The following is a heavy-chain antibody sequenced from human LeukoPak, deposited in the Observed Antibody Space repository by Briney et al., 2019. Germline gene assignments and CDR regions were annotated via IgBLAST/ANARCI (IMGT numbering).Heavy chain of an antibody. CDR1: GGSISSYY. Sequence: SETLSLTCTVSGGSISSYYWSWIRQPPGKGLEWIGYIYYSGSTNYNSSLKSRVTISVDTSKSQFSLKLSSVTAADAAVYYCVGQDYGGTFDYRGQGTLVTVSS. CDR3: VGQDYGGTFDY. J-gene: IGHJ4*02. CDR2: IYYSGST. D-gene: IGHD4-23*01. V-gene: IGHV4-59*08.